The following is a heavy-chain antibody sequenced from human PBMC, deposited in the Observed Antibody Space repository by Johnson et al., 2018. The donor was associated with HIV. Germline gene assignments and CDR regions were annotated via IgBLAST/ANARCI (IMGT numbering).Heavy chain of an antibody. D-gene: IGHD3-16*02. J-gene: IGHJ3*02. CDR1: GFTVSNNY. CDR2: LYSGGST. Sequence: VQLVESGGGLVQPGGSLRLSCAASGFTVSNNYMTWVRQAPGKGLEWVSLLYSGGSTYYADSVKGRFTISRDNSKNTLYLQMNSLRAEDTAVYFCARGPIADDAFDIWGQGTMVTVSS. CDR3: ARGPIADDAFDI. V-gene: IGHV3-66*01.